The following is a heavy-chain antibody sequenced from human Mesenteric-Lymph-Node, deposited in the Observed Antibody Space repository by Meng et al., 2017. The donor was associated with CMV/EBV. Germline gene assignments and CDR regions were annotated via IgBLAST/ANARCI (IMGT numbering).Heavy chain of an antibody. CDR2: INPDSGGT. J-gene: IGHJ5*02. CDR1: GYTFTGYY. V-gene: IGHV1-2*06. CDR3: ARSPFLRTWFDP. Sequence: CKASGYTFTGYYMHWVRQAPGQGLEWMGRINPDSGGTNYAQKFQDRITMTRVTSISTAYMELNRLKSDDTAVYYCARSPFLRTWFDPWGQGTLVTVSS. D-gene: IGHD2/OR15-2a*01.